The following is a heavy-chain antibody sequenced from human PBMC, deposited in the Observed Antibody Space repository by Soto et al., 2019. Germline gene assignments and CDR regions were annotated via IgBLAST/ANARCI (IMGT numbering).Heavy chain of an antibody. CDR2: INSDGSST. CDR1: GFTFSSYW. V-gene: IGHV3-74*01. CDR3: VRTSLVVAAATREDY. Sequence: EVQLVESGGGLVQPGGSLRLSCAASGFTFSSYWMHWVRQAPGTGLVWVSRINSDGSSTSYADSVKGRFTISIDNAKNTLYLQMNSLRAEDTAVYYCVRTSLVVAAATREDYWGQGPLVTVSA. J-gene: IGHJ4*02. D-gene: IGHD2-15*01.